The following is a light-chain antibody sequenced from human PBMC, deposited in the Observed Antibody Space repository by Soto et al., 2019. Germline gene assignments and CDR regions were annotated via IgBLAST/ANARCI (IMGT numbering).Light chain of an antibody. CDR3: QQTNRPPFT. CDR1: QSISRL. V-gene: IGKV1-39*01. J-gene: IGKJ3*01. Sequence: IQMTQSPSSLSASVGDRVTITCRASQSISRLLSWYQQQPGKAPKLLIYDAFTLQSGVPSRFSGSGSGTDFTLTIGGLQPEDFATYYCQQTNRPPFTFGPGTKVDVK. CDR2: DAF.